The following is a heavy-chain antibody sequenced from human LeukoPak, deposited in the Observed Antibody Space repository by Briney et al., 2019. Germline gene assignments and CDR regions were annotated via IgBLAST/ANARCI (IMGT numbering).Heavy chain of an antibody. D-gene: IGHD5-18*01. CDR2: INHSGST. CDR3: ARGVNPQPLWSPXFDY. Sequence: SEALSLTCAVYGGSFSGYYWSWIRQPPGKGLEWIGEINHSGSTNYNPSLKSRVTISVDTSKSQFSLKLSSVTAAATAVYYCARGVNPQPLWSPXFDYWGQGTLVTVSS. J-gene: IGHJ4*02. V-gene: IGHV4-34*01. CDR1: GGSFSGYY.